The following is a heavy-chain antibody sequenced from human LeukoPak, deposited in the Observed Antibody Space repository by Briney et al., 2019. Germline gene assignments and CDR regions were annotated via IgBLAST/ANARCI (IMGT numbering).Heavy chain of an antibody. CDR1: GGSISSSSYY. J-gene: IGHJ4*02. D-gene: IGHD1-26*01. CDR2: IYYSGST. CDR3: ARDVRTTTGYYFDY. V-gene: IGHV4-39*07. Sequence: SETLSLTCTVSGGSISSSSYYWGWIRQPPGKGLEWIGSIYYSGSTYYNPSLKSRVTISVDTSKNQFSLKLSSVTAADTAVYYCARDVRTTTGYYFDYWGQGTLVTVSS.